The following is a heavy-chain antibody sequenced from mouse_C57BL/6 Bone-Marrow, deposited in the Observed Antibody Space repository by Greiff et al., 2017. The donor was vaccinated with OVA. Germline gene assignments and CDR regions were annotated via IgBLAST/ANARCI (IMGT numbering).Heavy chain of an antibody. CDR1: GYTFTSYW. V-gene: IGHV1-59*01. CDR3: ARLDLDY. Sequence: QVQLKQPGAELVRPGTSVKLSCKASGYTFTSYWMHWVKQRPGQGLEWIGVIDPSDSYTNYNQKFKGKATLTVDTSSSTAYMQLSSLTSEDSAVYYCARLDLDYWGQGTTLTVSS. CDR2: IDPSDSYT. J-gene: IGHJ2*01.